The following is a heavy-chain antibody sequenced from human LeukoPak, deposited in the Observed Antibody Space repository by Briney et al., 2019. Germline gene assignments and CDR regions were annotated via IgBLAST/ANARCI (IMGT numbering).Heavy chain of an antibody. CDR2: IYYTGST. Sequence: SGTLSLTCTVSGGSIGTSSYYWGWIRQPPGKGLEWIGSIYYTGSTYKQPSLQSRVTISVDTSMNQFSLKLSSVTAADTAVYYCATDGGYDSSGYPFDYWGQGTLVTVSS. J-gene: IGHJ4*02. V-gene: IGHV4-39*07. D-gene: IGHD3-22*01. CDR1: GGSIGTSSYY. CDR3: ATDGGYDSSGYPFDY.